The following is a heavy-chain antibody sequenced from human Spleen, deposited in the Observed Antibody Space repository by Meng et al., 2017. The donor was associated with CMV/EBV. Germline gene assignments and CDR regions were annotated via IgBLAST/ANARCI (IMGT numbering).Heavy chain of an antibody. CDR2: TYYRGST. D-gene: IGHD4-23*01. J-gene: IGHJ6*02. CDR3: ARDHRWDYYYFGMDV. V-gene: IGHV4-39*07. CDR1: GGSISSSSYY. Sequence: SETLSLTCTVSGGSISSSSYYWGWIRQPPGKGLEWIGNTYYRGSTYYNPSLKSRVTISLDTSKNQWSLRLSSVTAADTAVYYCARDHRWDYYYFGMDVWGQGTPVTVSS.